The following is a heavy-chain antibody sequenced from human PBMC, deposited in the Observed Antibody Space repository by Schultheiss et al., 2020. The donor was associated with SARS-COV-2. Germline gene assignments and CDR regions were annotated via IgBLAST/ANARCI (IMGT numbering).Heavy chain of an antibody. J-gene: IGHJ5*02. CDR1: GFTVSSNF. CDR2: LYTDGTT. Sequence: GGSLRLSCAASGFTVSSNFMSWVRQAPGKGLQWVSVLYTDGTTYYADSVKGRFTISRDNSKNTLYLQMNSLRAEDTAVYSCAKKTAGSYPFHSWGQGTLVTVSS. V-gene: IGHV3-53*01. D-gene: IGHD6-25*01. CDR3: AKKTAGSYPFHS.